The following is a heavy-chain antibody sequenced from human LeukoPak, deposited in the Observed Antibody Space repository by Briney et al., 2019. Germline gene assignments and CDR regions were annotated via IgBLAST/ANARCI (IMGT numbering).Heavy chain of an antibody. D-gene: IGHD3-10*01. J-gene: IGHJ4*02. V-gene: IGHV3-11*01. CDR1: GFTFSDYY. Sequence: GGSLRLSCAASGFTFSDYYMSWVRQAPGKGLEWVSYISSSGSTKYYADSVKGRFTISRDNAKNSYLQMNSLRAEDTAVYYCARDGHAYGRGSPHYWGQGTLVSVSS. CDR3: ARDGHAYGRGSPHY. CDR2: ISSSGSTK.